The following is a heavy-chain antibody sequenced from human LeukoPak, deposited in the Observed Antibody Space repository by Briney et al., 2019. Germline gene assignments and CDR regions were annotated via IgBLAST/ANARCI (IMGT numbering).Heavy chain of an antibody. CDR1: GYTFTSSG. D-gene: IGHD7-27*01. CDR3: ATGPGVYFDY. J-gene: IGHJ4*02. CDR2: ISAYNGNT. V-gene: IGHV1-18*01. Sequence: GASVKVSCKASGYTFTSSGISWARQAPGEGVEGMGWISAYNGNTNYAQKLQGRVTMTTDTSTSTAYMELRSLRSDDTAVCYCATGPGVYFDYWGQGTLVTVSS.